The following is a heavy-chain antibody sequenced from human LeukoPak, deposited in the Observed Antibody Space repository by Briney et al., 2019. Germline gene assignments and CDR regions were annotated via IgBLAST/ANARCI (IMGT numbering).Heavy chain of an antibody. Sequence: SETLSLTCTVSGGSISSHYWSWLRQPPGKGLEWIGYIYYSGSTNYNPSLKSRVTISVDTSKNQFSLKLSSVTAADTAVYYCARYIAVASSSYYYYMDVWGKGTTVIVSS. J-gene: IGHJ6*03. CDR3: ARYIAVASSSYYYYMDV. D-gene: IGHD6-19*01. CDR1: GGSISSHY. CDR2: IYYSGST. V-gene: IGHV4-59*11.